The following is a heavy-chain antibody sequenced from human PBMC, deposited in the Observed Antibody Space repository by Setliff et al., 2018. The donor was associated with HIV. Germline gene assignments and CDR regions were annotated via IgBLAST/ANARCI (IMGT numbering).Heavy chain of an antibody. J-gene: IGHJ5*02. CDR1: GYSISSFYY. D-gene: IGHD1-1*01. CDR3: ARSNLEPTSRLFDP. V-gene: IGHV4-38-2*02. CDR2: IYHSGDT. Sequence: PSETLSLTCTVSGYSISSFYYWGWIRQPPGKGLEWIGSIYHSGDTYYNPSLKSRVTISVDTSKNQFSLRLNSVTAADTAIYYCARSNLEPTSRLFDPWGPGTLVTVS.